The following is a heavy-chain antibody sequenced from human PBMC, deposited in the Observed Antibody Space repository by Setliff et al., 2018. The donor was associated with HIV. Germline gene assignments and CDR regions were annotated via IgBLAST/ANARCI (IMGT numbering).Heavy chain of an antibody. D-gene: IGHD1-26*01. V-gene: IGHV3-9*01. CDR2: ISSSSDTR. J-gene: IGHJ2*01. Sequence: PGGSLRLSCAASGFTFDDHAMHWVRQTPGKGLEWVSGISSSSDTRFYAESVKGRLTISRDNAKNSLYLQLNSLRAEDTAVYYCARDEAIEGALTYFDLWGRGTLVTVSS. CDR3: ARDEAIEGALTYFDL. CDR1: GFTFDDHA.